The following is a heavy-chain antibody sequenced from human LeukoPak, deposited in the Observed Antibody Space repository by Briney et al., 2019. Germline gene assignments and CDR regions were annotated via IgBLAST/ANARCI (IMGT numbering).Heavy chain of an antibody. J-gene: IGHJ1*01. V-gene: IGHV4-39*01. Sequence: SETLSLTCSIFGDSVSRSDSYWVWIRQPPGKGLEWIGTIYYSGRTYYSPSLKSRVTLSIDMSNNQFSLILSSVTAADTALYFCARRRYSDSSGYLEWGQGTLVTVSS. CDR3: ARRRYSDSSGYLE. CDR2: IYYSGRT. CDR1: GDSVSRSDSY. D-gene: IGHD3-22*01.